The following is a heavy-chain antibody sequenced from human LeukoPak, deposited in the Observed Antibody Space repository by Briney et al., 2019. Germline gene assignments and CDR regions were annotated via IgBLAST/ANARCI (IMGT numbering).Heavy chain of an antibody. CDR2: IYSTGST. CDR3: ARLYRGYICYFDK. V-gene: IGHV4-4*09. Sequence: PSETLSLTCNVSGDSISTYYWSWIRQPPGKGLEWIGNIYSTGSTDYNPSLMSRLTMSLDTSKNQLSLNLSSVTAADTAVYYCARLYRGYICYFDKGGQETLVTVS. CDR1: GDSISTYY. D-gene: IGHD5-12*01. J-gene: IGHJ4*02.